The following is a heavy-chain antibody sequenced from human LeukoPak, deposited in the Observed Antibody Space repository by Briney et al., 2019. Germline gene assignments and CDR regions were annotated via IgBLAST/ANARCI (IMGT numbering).Heavy chain of an antibody. CDR2: ISYSGSNM. CDR3: ARVEGIIDY. J-gene: IGHJ4*02. V-gene: IGHV3-48*03. D-gene: IGHD3-16*02. CDR1: GFTLSSYE. Sequence: LAGGSLRLSCAASGFTLSSYEMNWVRQAPGKGLEWVSYISYSGSNMYYADSVKGRFTISRDNTKNSLYLQMNSLRAEDTAVYYCARVEGIIDYWGQGTLVTVSS.